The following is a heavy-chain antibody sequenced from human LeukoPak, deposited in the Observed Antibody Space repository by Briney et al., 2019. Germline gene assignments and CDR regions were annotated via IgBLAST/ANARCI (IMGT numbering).Heavy chain of an antibody. J-gene: IGHJ4*02. D-gene: IGHD6-19*01. CDR1: GYTFTSRG. V-gene: IGHV1-18*04. Sequence: ASVKVSCKASGYTFTSRGISWVRQAPGQGLEWMGWIICDSGNTNYAQKFQGRLTMTTDTSTSTAYMELRSLRSDDTAVYYCARDEVSGGWYNHWGQGTLVTVSS. CDR3: ARDEVSGGWYNH. CDR2: IICDSGNT.